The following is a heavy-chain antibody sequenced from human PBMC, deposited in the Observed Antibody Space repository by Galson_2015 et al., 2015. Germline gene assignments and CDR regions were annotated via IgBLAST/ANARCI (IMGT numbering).Heavy chain of an antibody. V-gene: IGHV4-4*02. CDR1: GGSISSSNW. J-gene: IGHJ6*02. CDR2: IYHSGST. CDR3: ARWEVEYQLTPYYYYGMDV. D-gene: IGHD2-2*01. Sequence: SETLSLTCAVSGGSISSSNWWSWVRQPPGKGLEWIGEIYHSGSTNYNPSLKSRVTISVDKSKNQFSLKLSSVTAADTAVYYCARWEVEYQLTPYYYYGMDVWGQGTTVTVSS.